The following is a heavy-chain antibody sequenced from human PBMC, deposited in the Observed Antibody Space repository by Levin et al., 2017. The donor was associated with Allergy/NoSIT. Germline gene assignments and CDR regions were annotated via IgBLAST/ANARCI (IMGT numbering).Heavy chain of an antibody. CDR1: GFTVSSNY. CDR3: ARNNGDWYYFDY. Sequence: AGGSLRLSCAASGFTVSSNYMSWVRQAPGKGLEWVSVIYSGGSTYYADSVKGRFTISRDNSKNTLYLQMNSLRAEDTAVYYCARNNGDWYYFDYWGQGTLVTVSS. D-gene: IGHD2-21*02. J-gene: IGHJ4*02. CDR2: IYSGGST. V-gene: IGHV3-66*02.